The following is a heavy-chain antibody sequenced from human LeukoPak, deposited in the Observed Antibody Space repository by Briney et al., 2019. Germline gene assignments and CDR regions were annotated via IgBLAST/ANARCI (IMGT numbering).Heavy chain of an antibody. CDR2: IDYSGST. J-gene: IGHJ4*02. D-gene: IGHD3-10*01. V-gene: IGHV4-59*01. CDR1: GGSISSYY. CDR3: ARALGRYFDY. Sequence: PSETLSLTCTVSGGSISSYYWNWIRQPPGKGLEWIGYIDYSGSTSYIPSLESRVSISVDMSKNQFSLKVRSVTAEDTAVYFCARALGRYFDYWGQGTLVTVSS.